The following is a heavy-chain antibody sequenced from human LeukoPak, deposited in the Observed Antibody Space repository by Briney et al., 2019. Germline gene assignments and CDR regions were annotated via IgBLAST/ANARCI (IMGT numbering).Heavy chain of an antibody. CDR2: INPNSGGT. CDR3: ARRFYSSSWFTFDY. J-gene: IGHJ4*02. CDR1: GYTFTGYY. V-gene: IGHV1-2*02. Sequence: ASVKVSCKASGYTFTGYYMHWMRQAPGQGLEWMGWINPNSGGTNYAQKFQGRVTMTRDTSISTAYMELSRLRSDDTAVYYCARRFYSSSWFTFDYWGQGTLVTVSS. D-gene: IGHD6-13*01.